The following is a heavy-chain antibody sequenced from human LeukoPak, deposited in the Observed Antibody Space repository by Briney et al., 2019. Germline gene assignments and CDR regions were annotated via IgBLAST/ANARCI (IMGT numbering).Heavy chain of an antibody. Sequence: GESLQISCQASGSIFISYWIGWVRQLPGKGLEWMGIIYPGDSDTRYSPSFQGQVTISVDKSFSTAYLQLSSLKASDTAMYYCARAYYVDSSGYFPFDNWGQGTLVTVSS. CDR3: ARAYYVDSSGYFPFDN. CDR1: GSIFISYW. CDR2: IYPGDSDT. V-gene: IGHV5-51*01. J-gene: IGHJ4*02. D-gene: IGHD3-22*01.